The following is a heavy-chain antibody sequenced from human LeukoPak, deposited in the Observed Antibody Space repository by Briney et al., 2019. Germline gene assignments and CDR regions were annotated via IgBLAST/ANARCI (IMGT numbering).Heavy chain of an antibody. CDR2: IYHSGST. J-gene: IGHJ4*02. CDR1: GFTFSDYY. V-gene: IGHV4-34*01. CDR3: ARIYGSGSFYYFDY. D-gene: IGHD3-10*01. Sequence: SGGSLRLSCAASGFTFSDYYMSWIRQPPGKGLEWIGEIYHSGSTNYNPSLKSRVTISVDKSKNQFSLKLSSVTAADTAVYYCARIYGSGSFYYFDYWGQGTLVTVSS.